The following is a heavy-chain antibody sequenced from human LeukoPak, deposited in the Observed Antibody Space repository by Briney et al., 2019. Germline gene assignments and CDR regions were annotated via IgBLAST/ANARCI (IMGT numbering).Heavy chain of an antibody. CDR3: ARGDYGGNSLGY. V-gene: IGHV4-59*01. CDR1: GGSISSYY. J-gene: IGHJ4*02. D-gene: IGHD4-23*01. CDR2: IYYSGGT. Sequence: SETLSLTCTVSGGSISSYYWSWIRQPPGKGLEWIGYIYYSGGTNYNPSLKSRVTISVDTSKNQFSLKLSSVTAADTAVYYCARGDYGGNSLGYWGQGTLVTVSS.